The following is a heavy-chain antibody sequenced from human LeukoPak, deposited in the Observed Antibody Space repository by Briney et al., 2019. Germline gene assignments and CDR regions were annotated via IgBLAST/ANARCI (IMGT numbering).Heavy chain of an antibody. CDR2: ISSDESST. Sequence: GGSLRLSCAASGFTFSNYWMHWVRQAPGKGLVWVSRISSDESSTTYADSVKGRFTVSRDNAKNTLYLQVNNLRAEDTAVYYCARGPNSNWSGLDFWGQGTLLTVSS. J-gene: IGHJ4*02. CDR3: ARGPNSNWSGLDF. CDR1: GFTFSNYW. D-gene: IGHD6-6*01. V-gene: IGHV3-74*01.